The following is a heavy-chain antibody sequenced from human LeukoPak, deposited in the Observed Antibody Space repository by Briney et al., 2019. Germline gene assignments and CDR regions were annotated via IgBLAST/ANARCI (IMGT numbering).Heavy chain of an antibody. D-gene: IGHD3-10*01. Sequence: SETLSLTCTVSGGSISSFYWSWFYWSWIRQPPGKGLEWIGYIYFSGSTNYNPSLKSRVTISVDTSKNQFSLKLSSVTAADTAVYYCARLVRSHYGSGSYYNSPFDYWGQGTLVTVSS. CDR3: ARLVRSHYGSGSYYNSPFDY. V-gene: IGHV4-59*12. J-gene: IGHJ4*02. CDR1: GGSISSFY. CDR2: IYFSGST.